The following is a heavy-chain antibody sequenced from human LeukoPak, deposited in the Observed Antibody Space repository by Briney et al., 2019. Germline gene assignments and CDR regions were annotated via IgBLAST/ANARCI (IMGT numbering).Heavy chain of an antibody. CDR3: ARDQGRGGRSSYGMDV. J-gene: IGHJ6*02. Sequence: RGTSQRLSCAPSGFTFSSYAMHGVRQAPGGRLECVAVISDDGSNKYYADSVKGRFTISRNNSKNTLYLQTNTLRAGHRAAYYCARDQGRGGRSSYGMDVWGQGTTVTVSS. D-gene: IGHD6-19*01. CDR2: ISDDGSNK. CDR1: GFTFSSYA. V-gene: IGHV3-30-3*01.